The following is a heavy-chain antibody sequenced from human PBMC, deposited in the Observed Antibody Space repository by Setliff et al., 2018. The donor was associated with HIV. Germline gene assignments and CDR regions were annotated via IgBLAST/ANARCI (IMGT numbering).Heavy chain of an antibody. D-gene: IGHD3-16*02. Sequence: SVKVSCKASGGTFSSYAISWVRQAPGQGLEWMGGIIPILGIANYAQKFQGRVTITADESTSTAYMELSSLRSEDTAVYYCAGDVWGSYRSFDYRGQGTLVTVSS. V-gene: IGHV1-69*10. CDR3: AGDVWGSYRSFDY. CDR2: IIPILGIA. J-gene: IGHJ4*02. CDR1: GGTFSSYA.